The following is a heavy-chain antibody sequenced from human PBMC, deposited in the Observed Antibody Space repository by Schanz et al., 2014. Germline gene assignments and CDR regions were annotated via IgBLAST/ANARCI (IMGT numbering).Heavy chain of an antibody. D-gene: IGHD2-15*01. J-gene: IGHJ1*01. CDR3: AIPAASYINRWYEAKYFQH. Sequence: QVQLQQWGTGLLKPSETLSLTCAVQGVSFTGYDWTWIRQSPGKGLEWIGDISYSGDTKYNPSLKGRVTISIDTSTPHFSLKLNSVPPADTAVYFCAIPAASYINRWYEAKYFQHWGQGTPVTVSS. CDR2: ISYSGDT. CDR1: GVSFTGYD. V-gene: IGHV4-34*02.